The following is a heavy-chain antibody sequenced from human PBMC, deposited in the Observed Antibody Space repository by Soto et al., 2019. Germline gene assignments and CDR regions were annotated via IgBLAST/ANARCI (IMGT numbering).Heavy chain of an antibody. CDR2: ISASNGNT. CDR1: GYTFTNYG. D-gene: IGHD3-10*01. CDR3: ARAWLDNYFSGSQYPSDH. J-gene: IGHJ4*02. V-gene: IGHV1-18*01. Sequence: ASVKVSCKASGYTFTNYGISWVRQAPGQGLEWMGCISASNGNTNYAQKFQGRVTMTTDTSTSTAYMDLRSLRSDDTAVYFCARAWLDNYFSGSQYPSDHWGQGTLVTVSS.